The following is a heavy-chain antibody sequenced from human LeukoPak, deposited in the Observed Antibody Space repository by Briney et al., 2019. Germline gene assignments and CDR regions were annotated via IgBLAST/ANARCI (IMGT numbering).Heavy chain of an antibody. V-gene: IGHV3-9*01. CDR2: ISWNSGSI. CDR3: AKELVRGSGSYYNYYYYGMDV. D-gene: IGHD3-10*01. J-gene: IGHJ6*02. CDR1: GITVSTRY. Sequence: GGSLRLSCAASGITVSTRYISWVRQAPGQGLEWVSGISWNSGSIGYADSVKGRFTISRDNAKNSLYLQMNSLRAEDTALYYCAKELVRGSGSYYNYYYYGMDVWGQGTTVTVSS.